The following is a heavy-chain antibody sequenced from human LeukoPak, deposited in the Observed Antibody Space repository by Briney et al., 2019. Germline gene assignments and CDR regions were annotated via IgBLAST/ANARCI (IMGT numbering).Heavy chain of an antibody. Sequence: PGGSLRLSCAASGFTFSSYSMNWVRQAPGKGLEWVSYISSSNSNVNYADSVKGRFTISRDNAKNSLYLQMNSLRAEDTAVYYCASTSTMIVVEDYWGQGTLVTVSS. J-gene: IGHJ4*02. CDR3: ASTSTMIVVEDY. V-gene: IGHV3-48*01. D-gene: IGHD3-22*01. CDR2: ISSSNSNV. CDR1: GFTFSSYS.